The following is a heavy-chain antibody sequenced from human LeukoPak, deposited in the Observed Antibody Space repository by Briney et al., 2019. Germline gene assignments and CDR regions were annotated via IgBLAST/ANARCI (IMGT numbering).Heavy chain of an antibody. Sequence: PGGSLRPSCAASGFSFTTYSMNWVRQAPGKGLEWVSSISSSNSFIYYADSVKGRFTISRDNAKSSLYLQMNSLRAEDTAVYYCARDGGWLQYIDYWGQGTLVTVSS. J-gene: IGHJ4*02. CDR3: ARDGGWLQYIDY. CDR1: GFSFTTYS. V-gene: IGHV3-21*01. CDR2: ISSSNSFI. D-gene: IGHD5-24*01.